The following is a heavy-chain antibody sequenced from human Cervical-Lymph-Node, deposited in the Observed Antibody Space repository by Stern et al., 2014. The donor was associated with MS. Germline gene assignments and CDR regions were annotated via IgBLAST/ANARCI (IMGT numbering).Heavy chain of an antibody. CDR1: GFTFSSYA. CDR3: ARTGDYYFDY. Sequence: QVQLVESGGGVVQHGRSLRLSCAASGFTFSSYAMHWVRQAPGKGLEWVAVISYDGSNKYYADSVKGRFTISRDNSKNTLYLQMNSLRAEDTAEYYCARTGDYYFDYWGQGTLVTVSS. J-gene: IGHJ4*02. V-gene: IGHV3-30*01. CDR2: ISYDGSNK. D-gene: IGHD3-16*01.